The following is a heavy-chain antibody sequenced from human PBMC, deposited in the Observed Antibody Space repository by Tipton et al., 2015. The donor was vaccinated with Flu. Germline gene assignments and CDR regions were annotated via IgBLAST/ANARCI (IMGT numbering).Heavy chain of an antibody. CDR2: IYTSGST. J-gene: IGHJ4*02. CDR3: AREGVMKGQGGIFDY. D-gene: IGHD1-26*01. Sequence: TLSLTCTVSCGSISSYYLSWIRQPAGKGLEWIGRIYTSGSTNYNPSLKSRVTMSVDTSKNQFSLKLSSVTAADTAVDYCAREGVMKGQGGIFDYWGQGTLVTVSS. CDR1: CGSISSYY. V-gene: IGHV4-4*07.